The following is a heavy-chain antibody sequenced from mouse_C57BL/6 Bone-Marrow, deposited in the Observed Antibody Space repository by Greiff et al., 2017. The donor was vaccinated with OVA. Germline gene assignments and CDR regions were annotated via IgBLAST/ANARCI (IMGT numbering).Heavy chain of an antibody. CDR1: GYTFTSYW. CDR3: ARYSYGSSYDWYFDV. CDR2: IHPNSGST. D-gene: IGHD1-1*01. V-gene: IGHV1-64*01. J-gene: IGHJ1*03. Sequence: VQLQQSGAELVKPGASVKLSCKASGYTFTSYWMHWVKQRPGQGLEWIGMIHPNSGSTNYNEKFKSKATLTVDKSSSTAYMQLSSLTSEDSAVYYCARYSYGSSYDWYFDVWGTGTTVTVSS.